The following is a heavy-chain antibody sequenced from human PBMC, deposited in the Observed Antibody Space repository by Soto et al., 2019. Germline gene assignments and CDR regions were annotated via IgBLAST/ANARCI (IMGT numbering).Heavy chain of an antibody. Sequence: QVQLVLSGAEVKKPGSSVKVSCKASGGTFSSYAISWVRQAPGQGLEWMGGIIPIFGTANYAQKFQGRVTITADKYTSTAYMELSSLRSEDTGVYYCARAPANYDFWSGYPFNYWGQGTLVTVSS. CDR1: GGTFSSYA. D-gene: IGHD3-3*01. CDR2: IIPIFGTA. J-gene: IGHJ4*02. CDR3: ARAPANYDFWSGYPFNY. V-gene: IGHV1-69*06.